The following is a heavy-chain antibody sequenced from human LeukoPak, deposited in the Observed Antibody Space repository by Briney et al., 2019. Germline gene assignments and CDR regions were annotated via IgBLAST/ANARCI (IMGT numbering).Heavy chain of an antibody. D-gene: IGHD6-13*01. CDR3: AKGGSSSWDHFDF. CDR2: IRYDTIIE. Sequence: PGGSLRLSCAASGFTFSSFGIHWVRQAPGKGLEEVAFIRYDTIIEYYADSVKGRFIISRVNSKNTLFLQMNSLRAEDTAVYYCAKGGSSSWDHFDFWGQGTLVTVSS. CDR1: GFTFSSFG. J-gene: IGHJ4*02. V-gene: IGHV3-30*02.